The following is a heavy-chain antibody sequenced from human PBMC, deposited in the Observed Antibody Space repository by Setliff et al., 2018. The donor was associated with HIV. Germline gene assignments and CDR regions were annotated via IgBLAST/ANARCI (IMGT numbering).Heavy chain of an antibody. Sequence: SETLSLTCAVYNGSFSEYYWPWVRQPPGKELEWIGEISHGGRSTYNPSLKSRVAISVDTSKNQFSLKLNTVAAADTALYFCALLEVPLIEGISTDLWGQGTLVTVSS. CDR2: ISHGGRS. CDR3: ALLEVPLIEGISTDL. D-gene: IGHD2-2*01. CDR1: NGSFSEYY. V-gene: IGHV4-34*01. J-gene: IGHJ5*02.